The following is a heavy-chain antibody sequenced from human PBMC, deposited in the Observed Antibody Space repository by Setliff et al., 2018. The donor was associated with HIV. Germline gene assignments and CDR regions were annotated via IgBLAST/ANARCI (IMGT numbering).Heavy chain of an antibody. CDR2: INHSGRT. D-gene: IGHD3-3*01. V-gene: IGHV4-34*01. CDR1: GGCFSGFY. CDR3: ARTLLTHYNCWSGCYSYDAFDI. J-gene: IGHJ3*02. Sequence: SETRSLTCAVYGGCFSGFYWSWIRQPPGKGLERIGEINHSGRTNYNPSLKILVTISGDTSKNQFSLKLSSVTAADTAVYYCARTLLTHYNCWSGCYSYDAFDIWGQGTMVTVS.